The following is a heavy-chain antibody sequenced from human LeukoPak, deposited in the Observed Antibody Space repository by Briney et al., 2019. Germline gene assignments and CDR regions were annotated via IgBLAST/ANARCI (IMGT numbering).Heavy chain of an antibody. CDR3: ASPENDYGDQPIDY. CDR2: ISSSSSYI. V-gene: IGHV3-21*01. J-gene: IGHJ4*02. Sequence: KPGGSLRLSCAASGFTFSSYSMNWVRQAPGKGLEWVSSISSSSSYIYYADSVKGRFTISRDNAKNSLYLQMNSLRAEDTAVYYCASPENDYGDQPIDYWGQGTLVTVSS. CDR1: GFTFSSYS. D-gene: IGHD4-17*01.